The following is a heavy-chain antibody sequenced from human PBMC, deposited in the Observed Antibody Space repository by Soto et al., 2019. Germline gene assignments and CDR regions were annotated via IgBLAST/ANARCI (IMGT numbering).Heavy chain of an antibody. CDR3: AKDYSRDGYNVFYGMDV. Sequence: GGSLRLSCAASGFTFSSYAMSWVRQAPGKGLEWVSAISGSGGSTYYADSVKGRFTISRDNSKNTLYLQMNSLRAEDTAVYYCAKDYSRDGYNVFYGMDVWGQGTTVTLSS. V-gene: IGHV3-23*01. D-gene: IGHD5-12*01. J-gene: IGHJ6*02. CDR2: ISGSGGST. CDR1: GFTFSSYA.